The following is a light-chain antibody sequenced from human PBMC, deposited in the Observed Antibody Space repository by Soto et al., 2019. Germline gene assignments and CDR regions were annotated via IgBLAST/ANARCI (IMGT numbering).Light chain of an antibody. CDR3: QHYNSYSEA. V-gene: IGKV1-5*03. Sequence: DIQMTQSPSTLSGSVGDRVTITCRASQTISSWLAWYQQKPGKAPKLLIYKASTLKSGVPSRFSGGGSGTEFTLTISSLQSDDFATYYCQHYNSYSEAFGQGTKVDIK. J-gene: IGKJ1*01. CDR1: QTISSW. CDR2: KAS.